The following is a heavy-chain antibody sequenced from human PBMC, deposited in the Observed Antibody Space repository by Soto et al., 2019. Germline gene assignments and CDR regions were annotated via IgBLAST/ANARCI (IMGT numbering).Heavy chain of an antibody. CDR3: ARHIEAAAGEFDY. D-gene: IGHD6-13*01. J-gene: IGHJ4*02. CDR1: GGSISTYS. Sequence: SETLSLTCTVSGGSISTYSWSWIRQPPGKRLEWIGYLYYSGSTKYNPSLKSRVTISVDTSKNQFSLKLNSVTAADTAVYYCARHIEAAAGEFDYWGQGTLVTVSS. CDR2: LYYSGST. V-gene: IGHV4-59*08.